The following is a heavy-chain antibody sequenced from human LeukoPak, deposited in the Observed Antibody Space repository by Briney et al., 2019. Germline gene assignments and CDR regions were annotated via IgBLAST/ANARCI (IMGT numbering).Heavy chain of an antibody. D-gene: IGHD3-9*01. CDR1: GYTFTSYG. CDR2: ISAYNRNT. Sequence: ASVKVSCKAAGYTFTSYGISWVPQAPGHGLEWMGWISAYNRNTNYAQKLQGRVTMPTDTSTSTAYMELRSLRSDDTAVYYCAREWADDILTGPLGYWGQGTLVTVSS. J-gene: IGHJ4*02. CDR3: AREWADDILTGPLGY. V-gene: IGHV1-18*01.